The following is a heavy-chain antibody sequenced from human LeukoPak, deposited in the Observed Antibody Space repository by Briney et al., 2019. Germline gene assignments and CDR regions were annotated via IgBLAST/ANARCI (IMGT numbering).Heavy chain of an antibody. J-gene: IGHJ5*02. Sequence: GGSLRLSCAASGFTFSGSAMHWVRQASGKGLEWVGRIRSKANSYATAYAASVKGRFTISRDDSKNTAYLQMNSLKTEDTAVYYCTRLRYSGSYYWFDPWGQGTLVTVSS. CDR1: GFTFSGSA. CDR2: IRSKANSYAT. CDR3: TRLRYSGSYYWFDP. V-gene: IGHV3-73*01. D-gene: IGHD1-26*01.